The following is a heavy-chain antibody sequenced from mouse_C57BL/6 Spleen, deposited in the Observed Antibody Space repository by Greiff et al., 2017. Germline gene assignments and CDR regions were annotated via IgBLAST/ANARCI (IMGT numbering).Heavy chain of an antibody. J-gene: IGHJ2*01. D-gene: IGHD2-3*01. Sequence: EVKLQESGGGLVKPGGSLKLSCAASGFTFSDYGMHWVRQAPEKGLEWVAYISSGSSTIYYADTVKGRFTISRDNAKNTQFLQMTSLRSEDTAMYYCARNGYSYYFDYWGQGTTLTVSS. V-gene: IGHV5-17*01. CDR2: ISSGSSTI. CDR3: ARNGYSYYFDY. CDR1: GFTFSDYG.